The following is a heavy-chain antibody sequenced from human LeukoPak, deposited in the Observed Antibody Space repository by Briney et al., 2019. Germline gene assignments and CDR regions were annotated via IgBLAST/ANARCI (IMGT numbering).Heavy chain of an antibody. CDR3: ARTTYYDGGGYFYPGSFNI. J-gene: IGHJ3*02. CDR2: IYYSGNT. Sequence: PSQTLSLTCTVSGGSISSGGYYWSWIRQRPGKGLEWIGYIYYSGNTYYNPSLKTRVTISVDTSKNQFSLRLYSVTAADTAVYYCARTTYYDGGGYFYPGSFNIWGQGTLVTVSS. CDR1: GGSISSGGYY. V-gene: IGHV4-31*03. D-gene: IGHD3-22*01.